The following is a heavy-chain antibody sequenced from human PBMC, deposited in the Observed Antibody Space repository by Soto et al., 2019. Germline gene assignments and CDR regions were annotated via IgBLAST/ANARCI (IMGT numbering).Heavy chain of an antibody. J-gene: IGHJ4*02. V-gene: IGHV2-5*02. CDR2: LYWDDDK. CDR1: GFSLSTSGVG. CDR3: ARTSVNWGSRGLVDY. Sequence: QITLKESGPTLVKPTQTLTLTCTFSGFSLSTSGVGVGWIRQPPGKALEWLAFLYWDDDKRYSPSLKSRLTITKDTSINQVLLTMTNMDPVDTATYYCARTSVNWGSRGLVDYWGQGTLVTVAS. D-gene: IGHD7-27*01.